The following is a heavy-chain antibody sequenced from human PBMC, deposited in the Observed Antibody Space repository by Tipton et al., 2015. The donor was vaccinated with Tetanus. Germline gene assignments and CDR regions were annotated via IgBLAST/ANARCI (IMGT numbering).Heavy chain of an antibody. Sequence: TLSLTCTVSGASISDKKYYWGWIRQAPGKGLEWIASIYFKGSTYYSPSLKSRVTISVDTSKSQFSLNLTSVTAADTAVYYCAILPKHWLAPRGAPWGQGILVTVSS. CDR2: IYFKGST. D-gene: IGHD6-19*01. V-gene: IGHV4-39*07. CDR1: GASISDKKYY. J-gene: IGHJ5*02. CDR3: AILPKHWLAPRGAP.